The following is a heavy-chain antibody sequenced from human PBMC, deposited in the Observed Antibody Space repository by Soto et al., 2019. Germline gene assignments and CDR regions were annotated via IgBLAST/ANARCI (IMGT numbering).Heavy chain of an antibody. D-gene: IGHD5-12*01. V-gene: IGHV3-30-3*01. CDR3: ARDQRDIVADYYYGMDV. CDR2: ISYDGSNK. Sequence: GGSLRLSCAASGFTFSSYAMHWFRQAPGKGLEWVAVISYDGSNKYYADSVKGRFTISRDNSKNTLYLQMNSLRAEDTAVYYCARDQRDIVADYYYGMDVWGQGTTVTVSS. CDR1: GFTFSSYA. J-gene: IGHJ6*02.